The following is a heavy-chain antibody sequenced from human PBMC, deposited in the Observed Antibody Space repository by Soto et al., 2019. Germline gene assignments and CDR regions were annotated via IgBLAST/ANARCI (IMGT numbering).Heavy chain of an antibody. D-gene: IGHD2-15*01. Sequence: QVQLVQSGAEVKKPGSSVKVSCKASGGTFSSYAISWVRQAPGQGLEWMGGIIPIFGTANYAQKFQGRVTITADKSTSTAYMELSSLRSEDTAVYYCARDPADCSGGSCYAYAFDIWGQGTMVTVSS. V-gene: IGHV1-69*06. J-gene: IGHJ3*02. CDR3: ARDPADCSGGSCYAYAFDI. CDR2: IIPIFGTA. CDR1: GGTFSSYA.